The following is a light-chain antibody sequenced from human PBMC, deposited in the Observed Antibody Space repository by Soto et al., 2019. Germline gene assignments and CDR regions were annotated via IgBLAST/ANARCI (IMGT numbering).Light chain of an antibody. CDR3: QQYDRASWT. J-gene: IGKJ1*01. CDR1: QSVSSY. Sequence: EIVLTQSPATLSLSPGERATLSCRASQSVSSYLAWYQQKPGQAPRLLIYDASNRATGIPARFSGSGSGTDFTLTISSLQPDDFATYYCQQYDRASWTFGPGTKVEIK. CDR2: DAS. V-gene: IGKV3-11*01.